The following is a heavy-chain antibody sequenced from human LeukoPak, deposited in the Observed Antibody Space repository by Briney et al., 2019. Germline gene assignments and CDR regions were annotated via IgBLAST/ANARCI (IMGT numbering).Heavy chain of an antibody. J-gene: IGHJ4*02. CDR2: IRSKAYGGTT. D-gene: IGHD6-19*01. Sequence: GGSLRLSCAASGFTFSSYAMSWVRQAPGKGLEWVGFIRSKAYGGTTEYAASVKGRFTISRDDSKSIAYLQMNSLKTEDTAVYYCTRDSPVAGTDYWGQGTLVTVSS. CDR1: GFTFSSYA. CDR3: TRDSPVAGTDY. V-gene: IGHV3-49*04.